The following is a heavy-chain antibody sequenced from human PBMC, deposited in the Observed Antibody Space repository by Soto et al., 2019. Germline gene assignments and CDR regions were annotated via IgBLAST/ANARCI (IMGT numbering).Heavy chain of an antibody. Sequence: SVKVSCKASGGTFSSYAISWVRQAPGQGLEWMGGIIPIFGTANYAQKFQGRVTITADKSTSTAYMELSSLRSEDTAVYYCARGDYDILTGSRLGFDPWGQGALVTVSS. J-gene: IGHJ5*02. V-gene: IGHV1-69*06. CDR3: ARGDYDILTGSRLGFDP. CDR2: IIPIFGTA. D-gene: IGHD3-9*01. CDR1: GGTFSSYA.